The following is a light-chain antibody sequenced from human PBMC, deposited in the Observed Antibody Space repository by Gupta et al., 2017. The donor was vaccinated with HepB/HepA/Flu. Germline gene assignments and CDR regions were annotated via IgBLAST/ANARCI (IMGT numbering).Light chain of an antibody. CDR3: AAEDDSRSGWV. Sequence: SVLTQPVSTSVPPGQRVTILCSGSSSNIGKNYVFCYQQLPETAPKLLIYRNNQRPSGVAERFSGSKYDTSAAITISGLQAEDEAYYYCAAEDDSRSGWVFGGGTKLTVL. V-gene: IGLV1-47*01. J-gene: IGLJ3*02. CDR2: RNN. CDR1: SSNIGKNY.